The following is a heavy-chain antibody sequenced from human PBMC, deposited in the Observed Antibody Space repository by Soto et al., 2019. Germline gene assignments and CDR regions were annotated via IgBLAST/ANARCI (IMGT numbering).Heavy chain of an antibody. D-gene: IGHD6-19*01. Sequence: EVQLVESGGGLVQPGGSLRLSCAASGFTFSSFEMNWVRQAPGKGLEWLSYISSSADTIYYADSVRGRFTTSRDNAKNSLSLQMNSRRGEYTAIYYCARGPGYSTGWYSDYWGQGPLVTVSS. J-gene: IGHJ4*02. CDR2: ISSSADTI. CDR1: GFTFSSFE. V-gene: IGHV3-48*03. CDR3: ARGPGYSTGWYSDY.